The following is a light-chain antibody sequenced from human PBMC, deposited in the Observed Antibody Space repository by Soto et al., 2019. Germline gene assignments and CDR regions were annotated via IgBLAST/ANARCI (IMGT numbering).Light chain of an antibody. J-gene: IGKJ5*01. CDR3: HSRA. Sequence: DIQLTQTPSTLSASVGAEVTITCRARQTISRWLAWYQQKPGRAPKLLIYDASTLESGVPSRFSGSGSETEFTLTISRLQPDDFATYFCHSRAFGQGTHWRL. CDR2: DAS. V-gene: IGKV1-5*01. CDR1: QTISRW.